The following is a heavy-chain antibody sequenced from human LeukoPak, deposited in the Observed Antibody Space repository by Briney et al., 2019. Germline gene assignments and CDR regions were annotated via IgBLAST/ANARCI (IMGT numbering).Heavy chain of an antibody. CDR2: ISYDGSNK. Sequence: GRSLRLSCAASGFTFSSYGMHWVRQAPGKGLEWVAVISYDGSNKYYADSVKGRFTISRDNSKNTLYLQMNSLRAEDTAVYYCAKVGEQWLPTAEYFQHWGQGTLVTVSS. J-gene: IGHJ1*01. CDR1: GFTFSSYG. CDR3: AKVGEQWLPTAEYFQH. D-gene: IGHD6-19*01. V-gene: IGHV3-30*18.